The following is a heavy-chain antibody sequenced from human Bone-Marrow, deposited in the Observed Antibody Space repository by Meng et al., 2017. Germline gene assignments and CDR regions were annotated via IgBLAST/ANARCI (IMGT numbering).Heavy chain of an antibody. CDR2: ISGGSEDT. V-gene: IGHV3-23*01. J-gene: IGHJ4*02. CDR1: GFTFSSYP. D-gene: IGHD2-15*01. CDR3: ARGSPPSPIYFDY. Sequence: GESLKISCVASGFTFSSYPLSWVRQAPGKGLEWVSAISGGSEDTHYADSVKGRFAISRDNSKNTLYLQMNSLRAEDTAVYYCARGSPPSPIYFDYWGQGTLVTVSS.